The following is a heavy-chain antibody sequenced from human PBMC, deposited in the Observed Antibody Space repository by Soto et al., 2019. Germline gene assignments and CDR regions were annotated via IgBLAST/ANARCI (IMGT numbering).Heavy chain of an antibody. D-gene: IGHD3-16*01. Sequence: QVQLVQSGAEVKKPGSSVKVSCKASGDTFSSYTISWVRQAPGQGLEWMGGIMPMFGTANYAQKFLGRVTITADKSTSTAYMKLSSLRSEDTAVYYCARDPGKGWGSLFGDKNYYYYGMDVWGQGTTVTVSS. CDR2: IMPMFGTA. CDR3: ARDPGKGWGSLFGDKNYYYYGMDV. V-gene: IGHV1-69*06. CDR1: GDTFSSYT. J-gene: IGHJ6*02.